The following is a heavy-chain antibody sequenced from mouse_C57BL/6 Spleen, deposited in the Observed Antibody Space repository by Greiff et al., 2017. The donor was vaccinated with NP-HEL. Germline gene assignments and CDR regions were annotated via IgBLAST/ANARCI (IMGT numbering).Heavy chain of an antibody. J-gene: IGHJ3*01. CDR3: AREEELYYGSTFAY. D-gene: IGHD1-1*01. V-gene: IGHV1-82*01. Sequence: VQLQQSGPELVKPGASVKISCKASGYAFSSSWMNWVKQRPGKGLEWIGRIYPGDGDTNYNGKFKGKATLTADISSSTAYMQLSSLTSEDSAVYFCAREEELYYGSTFAYWGQGTLVTVSA. CDR1: GYAFSSSW. CDR2: IYPGDGDT.